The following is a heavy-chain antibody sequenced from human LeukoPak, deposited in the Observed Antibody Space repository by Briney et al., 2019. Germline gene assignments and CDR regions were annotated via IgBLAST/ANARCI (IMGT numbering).Heavy chain of an antibody. V-gene: IGHV1-69*05. CDR3: AMGIAVAGTGYYFDY. Sequence: SVKVSCKASGGTFSSYAISWVRQAPGQGLEWMGGIIPIFGTANYAQKFQGGVTITTDESTSTAYMELSSLRSEDTAVYYCAMGIAVAGTGYYFDYWGQGTLVTVSS. CDR1: GGTFSSYA. D-gene: IGHD6-19*01. CDR2: IIPIFGTA. J-gene: IGHJ4*02.